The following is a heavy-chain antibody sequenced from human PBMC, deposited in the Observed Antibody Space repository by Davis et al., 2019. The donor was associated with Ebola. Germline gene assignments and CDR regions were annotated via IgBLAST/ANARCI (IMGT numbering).Heavy chain of an antibody. CDR1: GFIFSNYA. J-gene: IGHJ4*02. Sequence: PGGSLRLSCAVSGFIFSNYAMHWVRQAPGKGLEWVSTIDGPTTNTHYGESVKGRFTISRDNSKNTLFLQMNRLRAEDTAIYYCTTRLRHHFDYWGQGTQVTVSS. CDR2: IDGPTTNT. V-gene: IGHV3-23*01. CDR3: TTRLRHHFDY. D-gene: IGHD1-1*01.